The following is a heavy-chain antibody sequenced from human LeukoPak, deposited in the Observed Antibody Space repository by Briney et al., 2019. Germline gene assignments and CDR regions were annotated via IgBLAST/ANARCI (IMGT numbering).Heavy chain of an antibody. CDR3: VGEPPGSARFDY. CDR2: IYTSGST. V-gene: IGHV4-61*02. J-gene: IGHJ4*02. CDR1: GGSISSGSYY. Sequence: SQTLSLTCTVSGGSISSGSYYWSWIRQPAGKGLEWIGRIYTSGSTNYNPSLKSRVTISVDTSKNQFSLKLSSVTAADTAVYYCVGEPPGSARFDYWGRGTLVTVSS.